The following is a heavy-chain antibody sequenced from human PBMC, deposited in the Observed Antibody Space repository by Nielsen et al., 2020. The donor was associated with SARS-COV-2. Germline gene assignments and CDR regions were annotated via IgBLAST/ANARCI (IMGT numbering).Heavy chain of an antibody. CDR1: GFTFDDYA. J-gene: IGHJ2*01. D-gene: IGHD4-17*01. V-gene: IGHV3-9*01. CDR3: AKVYGDYVGFFDA. CDR2: ISWNSVSI. Sequence: SLRLSCVGSGFTFDDYAMHWVRQAPGKGLEWVSGISWNSVSIDYADSVKGRFTISRDNAKSSLYLQMNSLRAEDTAFYYCAKVYGDYVGFFDAWGRGTLVTVSS.